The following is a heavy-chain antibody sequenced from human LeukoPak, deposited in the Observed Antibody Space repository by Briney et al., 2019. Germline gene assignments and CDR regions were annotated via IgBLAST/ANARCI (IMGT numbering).Heavy chain of an antibody. CDR3: ARVGNCSGGSCYFDY. D-gene: IGHD2-15*01. V-gene: IGHV3-23*01. Sequence: GGSLRLSCAASGFTLSSYAMSWVRQAPGKGLEWVSAISGSGGSTYYADSVKGRFTISRDNAKNTLYLQMNSLRAEDTAVYYCARVGNCSGGSCYFDYWGQGTLVTVSS. CDR2: ISGSGGST. J-gene: IGHJ4*02. CDR1: GFTLSSYA.